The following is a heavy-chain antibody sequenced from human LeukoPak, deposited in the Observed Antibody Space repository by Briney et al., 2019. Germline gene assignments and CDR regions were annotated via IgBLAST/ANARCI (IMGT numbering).Heavy chain of an antibody. D-gene: IGHD1-7*01. CDR3: AKDADNWKYGVDY. V-gene: IGHV3-23*01. J-gene: IGHJ4*02. Sequence: GESLKISCAASGLTFSNYAMSWVRQAPGKGLQWVSTISARDGRTYYADSVKGRFTISRDNSKNTLYLQMNSLRTDDTAVYYCAKDADNWKYGVDYWGQGTLVTVSS. CDR2: ISARDGRT. CDR1: GLTFSNYA.